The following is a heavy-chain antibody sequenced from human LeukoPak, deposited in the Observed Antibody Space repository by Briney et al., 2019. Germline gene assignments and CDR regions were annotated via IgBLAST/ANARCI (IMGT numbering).Heavy chain of an antibody. CDR1: GGSIRSKVHY. CDR3: ARIAVVIRDRDVIAEFFQE. D-gene: IGHD3-3*01. V-gene: IGHV4-39*01. Sequence: SETLSLTCSVSGGSIRSKVHYWGWVRQPPGKGLERIGTIYYSGNTYYNPSLESRLTLSVDTSNNQFSLRLTSVTAADTAVYYCARIAVVIRDRDVIAEFFQEWGQGTPVVVSS. J-gene: IGHJ1*01. CDR2: IYYSGNT.